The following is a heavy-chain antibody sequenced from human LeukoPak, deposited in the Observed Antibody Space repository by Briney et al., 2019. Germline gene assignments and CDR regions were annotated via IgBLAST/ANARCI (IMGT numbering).Heavy chain of an antibody. V-gene: IGHV4-34*01. CDR1: GGSFSSFS. CDR3: ARGANYIDSSGPHDAFDI. D-gene: IGHD3-22*01. Sequence: SETLSLTCAVYGGSFSSFSWNWIRQPPGKGLEWLGEINHSGSTNYNPSLKSRVTISVDTSKNQFSLKLSSVTAADTAVYCCARGANYIDSSGPHDAFDIWGQGTMVTVSS. J-gene: IGHJ3*02. CDR2: INHSGST.